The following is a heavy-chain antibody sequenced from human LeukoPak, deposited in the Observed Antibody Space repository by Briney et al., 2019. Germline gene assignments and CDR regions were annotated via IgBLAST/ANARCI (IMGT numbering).Heavy chain of an antibody. V-gene: IGHV1-8*01. CDR2: MNPNSGNT. Sequence: GASVKVSCKASGYTFTSYDINWVRQATGQGLEWMGWMNPNSGNTGYAQKFQGRVTMTRNTSISTAYMELCSLRSEDTAVYYCARGKTRITIFGVVIYYYGMDVWGQGTTVTVSS. CDR1: GYTFTSYD. D-gene: IGHD3-3*01. CDR3: ARGKTRITIFGVVIYYYGMDV. J-gene: IGHJ6*02.